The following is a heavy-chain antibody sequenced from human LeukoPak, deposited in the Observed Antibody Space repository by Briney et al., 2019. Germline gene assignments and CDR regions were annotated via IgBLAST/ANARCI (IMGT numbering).Heavy chain of an antibody. CDR1: GYTFTGYY. V-gene: IGHV1-2*06. J-gene: IGHJ5*02. CDR2: INPNSGGT. Sequence: ASVKVSCKASGYTFTGYYVHWVRQAPGQGLEWMGRINPNSGGTNYAQKFQGRVTMTRDTSISTAYMELSRLRSDDTAVYYCARGVPAAIRRPGNWFDPWGQGTLVTVSS. CDR3: ARGVPAAIRRPGNWFDP. D-gene: IGHD2-2*02.